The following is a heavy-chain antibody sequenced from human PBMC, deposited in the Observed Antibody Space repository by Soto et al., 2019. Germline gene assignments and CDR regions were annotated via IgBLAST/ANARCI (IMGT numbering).Heavy chain of an antibody. J-gene: IGHJ4*01. Sequence: GSLRLSCAASGFNFSKFGMYWVRQAPGKGLEWVAVIWYDGSQKYYADSVKGRFTISRDNSNNTLYLQMNSLRAEDTAVYYCAKEVWGLYTFGRPLDNWGHGTLVTVSS. V-gene: IGHV3-33*06. D-gene: IGHD1-26*01. CDR2: IWYDGSQK. CDR3: AKEVWGLYTFGRPLDN. CDR1: GFNFSKFG.